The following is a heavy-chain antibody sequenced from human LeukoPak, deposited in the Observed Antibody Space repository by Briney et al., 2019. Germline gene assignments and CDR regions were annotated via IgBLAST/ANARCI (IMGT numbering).Heavy chain of an antibody. CDR2: IKQDGSEK. CDR3: ARVIAAAGTLFDY. D-gene: IGHD6-13*01. J-gene: IGHJ4*02. V-gene: IGHV3-7*03. CDR1: GFTFSSYW. Sequence: GGSLRLSCAASGFTFSSYWMSWVRQAPGKGLEWVANIKQDGSEKYYVDSVKGRFTISRVNAKNSLSLQMNSLRAEDTAVYYCARVIAAAGTLFDYWGQGTLVTVSS.